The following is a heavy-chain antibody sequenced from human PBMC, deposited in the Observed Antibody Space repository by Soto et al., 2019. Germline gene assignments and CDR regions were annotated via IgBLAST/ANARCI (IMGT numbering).Heavy chain of an antibody. Sequence: GGSLSLSCGACGLTFSRCSLHQERQAPGKGLAWAAVIWYDGSNKYYADSVKGRFTISRDNSKNTLYLQMNSLRAEDTAVYYCARVGRKSVLRFLEWSPIYYYYMGVWGKGTTVTVSS. CDR3: ARVGRKSVLRFLEWSPIYYYYMGV. D-gene: IGHD3-3*01. CDR1: GLTFSRCS. V-gene: IGHV3-33*01. CDR2: IWYDGSNK. J-gene: IGHJ6*03.